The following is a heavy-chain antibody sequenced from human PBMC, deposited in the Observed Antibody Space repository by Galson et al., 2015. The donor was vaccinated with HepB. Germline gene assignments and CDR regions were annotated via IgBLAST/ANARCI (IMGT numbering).Heavy chain of an antibody. V-gene: IGHV4-39*07. CDR3: ARFREGGGWLDY. CDR1: GGSISSNSYY. D-gene: IGHD6-19*01. CDR2: IYHGGST. J-gene: IGHJ4*02. Sequence: SETLSLTCTVSGGSISSNSYYWGWIRQPPGKGLEWIGSIYHGGSTSYNPSLKSRVTISVDKSKNQLSLKLSSVTAADTAVYYCARFREGGGWLDYWGQGILVTVSS.